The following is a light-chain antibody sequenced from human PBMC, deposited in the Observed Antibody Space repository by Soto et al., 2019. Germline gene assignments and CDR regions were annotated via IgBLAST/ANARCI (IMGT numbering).Light chain of an antibody. CDR1: QSVSSN. CDR2: GAS. V-gene: IGKV3D-15*01. Sequence: EIVMTQSPATLYVSPGERATLSCRASQSVSSNLAWYQQKPGQAPRLLIYGASTRATGIPARFSGSGSGTEFTLTISSLQSEDFAVYYCQQYNNWPLTTFGGGTKVEIK. J-gene: IGKJ4*01. CDR3: QQYNNWPLTT.